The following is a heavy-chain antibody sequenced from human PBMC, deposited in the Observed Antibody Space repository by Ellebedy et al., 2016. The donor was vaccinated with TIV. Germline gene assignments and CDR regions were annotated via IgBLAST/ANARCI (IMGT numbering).Heavy chain of an antibody. CDR2: IDPSDPSGSYT. CDR1: GYSFTLFW. Sequence: GESLKISCKASGYSFTLFWITWVRQMPGKGLEWMGRIDPSDPSGSYTTYGPSFQGHVTISFDTSITTAYLQWSSPKASDTAMYYCARHELGSNAAFDYWGQGTLVTVSS. J-gene: IGHJ4*02. CDR3: ARHELGSNAAFDY. D-gene: IGHD7-27*01. V-gene: IGHV5-10-1*01.